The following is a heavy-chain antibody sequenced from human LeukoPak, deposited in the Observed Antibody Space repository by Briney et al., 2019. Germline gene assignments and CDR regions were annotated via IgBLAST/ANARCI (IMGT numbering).Heavy chain of an antibody. CDR3: ARASGTFDY. V-gene: IGHV3-33*01. CDR1: GFTFSVYG. CDR2: ICNDGSNK. D-gene: IGHD1-1*01. Sequence: GGSLRLSCAASGFTFSVYGMHWVRQAPCKELEWVGVICNDGSNKYYADSVKARFTISRDNYKNTLYLQMNSRRAEDTAVYSCARASGTFDYWGQGSLVTVSS. J-gene: IGHJ4*02.